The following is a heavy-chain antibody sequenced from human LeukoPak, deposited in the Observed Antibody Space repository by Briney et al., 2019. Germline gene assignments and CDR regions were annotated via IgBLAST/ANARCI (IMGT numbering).Heavy chain of an antibody. D-gene: IGHD3-22*01. CDR3: AKKTPGNYPYDY. CDR2: SGTDGDT. Sequence: AGSLRLSCAASWFTFDRSAILWVHQAPGKGLDWVSASGTDGDTYYADSVKGRFTISRDNSKNTLYLQMTSLRAEDTAVYYCAKKTPGNYPYDYWGQGTLVTVSP. V-gene: IGHV3-23*01. J-gene: IGHJ4*02. CDR1: WFTFDRSA.